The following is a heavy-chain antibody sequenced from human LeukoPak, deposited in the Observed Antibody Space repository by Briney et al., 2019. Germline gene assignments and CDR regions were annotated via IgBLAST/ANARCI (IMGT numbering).Heavy chain of an antibody. V-gene: IGHV3-30*04. J-gene: IGHJ5*02. CDR1: GFTFSSYA. D-gene: IGHD4-17*01. CDR3: ARGGYGDYDWFDP. Sequence: GGSLRLSCAASGFTFSSYAMSWVRQAPGKGLEWVAVISYDGSNKYYADSVKGRFTISRDNSKNTLYLQMNSLRAEDTAVYYCARGGYGDYDWFDPWGQGTLVTASS. CDR2: ISYDGSNK.